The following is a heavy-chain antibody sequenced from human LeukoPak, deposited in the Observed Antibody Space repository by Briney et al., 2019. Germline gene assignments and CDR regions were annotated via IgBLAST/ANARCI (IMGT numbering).Heavy chain of an antibody. CDR2: IKQDGSEK. CDR3: ARDLAYSRLDY. CDR1: GFTFSSYW. J-gene: IGHJ4*02. D-gene: IGHD5-18*01. V-gene: IGHV3-7*01. Sequence: GGSLRLSCAASGFTFSSYWMSWVRQAPGKGLEWVANIKQDGSEKYSADSVKGRFTISRDNAENSLYLQMNSLRVEDTAFYYCARDLAYSRLDYWGQGMLVTVSS.